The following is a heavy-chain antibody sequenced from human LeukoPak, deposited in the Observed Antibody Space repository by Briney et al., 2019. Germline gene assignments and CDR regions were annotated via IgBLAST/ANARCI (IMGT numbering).Heavy chain of an antibody. D-gene: IGHD2/OR15-2a*01. CDR2: IYHSGST. Sequence: PSETLSLTCTVSGYSISCGYYWGWIRQPPGKGLEWIGSIYHSGSTYYNPSLKSRVTISVDTSKNQFSLKLSSVTAADTAVYYCARKGVFRAFDIWGQGTMVTVSS. CDR1: GYSISCGYY. J-gene: IGHJ3*02. V-gene: IGHV4-38-2*02. CDR3: ARKGVFRAFDI.